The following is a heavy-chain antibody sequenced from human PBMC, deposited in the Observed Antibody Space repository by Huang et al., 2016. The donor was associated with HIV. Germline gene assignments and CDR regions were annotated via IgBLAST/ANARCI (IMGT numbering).Heavy chain of an antibody. CDR1: GLTFRNYG. J-gene: IGHJ4*02. Sequence: QVQLVESGGGVVQPGGSLRLSCLPSGLTFRNYGFHWVRQAPGKWLEVVACIRYDGRIKYSADSVKGRFTISRDNSKNTLFLQMNSLRADDTAVYFCAKDSYNTPFDYWGQGTLVTVSS. D-gene: IGHD3-10*01. V-gene: IGHV3-30*02. CDR2: IRYDGRIK. CDR3: AKDSYNTPFDY.